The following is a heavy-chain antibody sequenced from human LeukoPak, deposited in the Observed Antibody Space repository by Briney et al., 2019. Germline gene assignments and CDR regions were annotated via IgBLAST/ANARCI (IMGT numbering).Heavy chain of an antibody. J-gene: IGHJ4*02. CDR1: GYRFSDYW. CDR3: ARHRKRDGYKIGDY. D-gene: IGHD5-24*01. V-gene: IGHV5-51*01. Sequence: GESLKISCKTSGYRFSDYWIGWVRQMPGQGLEWMGIVYPGDSDLRYSPSFLGRVTISADKSISTAYLQWSSLEASDTAMYYCARHRKRDGYKIGDYWGQGTLVTVSS. CDR2: VYPGDSDL.